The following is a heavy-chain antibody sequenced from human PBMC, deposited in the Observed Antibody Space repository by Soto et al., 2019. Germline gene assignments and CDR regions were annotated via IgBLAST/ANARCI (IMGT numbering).Heavy chain of an antibody. CDR2: IIPIFGTA. CDR1: GGTFSSYA. Sequence: QVQLVQSGAEVKKPGSSVKVSCKASGGTFSSYAISWVRQAPGQGLEWMGGIIPIFGTANYAQKFQGRVKLTAADSTSTSKMDRSSLRPEDSAVYYCARDARELPQYYYDSSGHYYNWFDPWGQGTLVTVSS. J-gene: IGHJ5*02. D-gene: IGHD3-22*01. CDR3: ARDARELPQYYYDSSGHYYNWFDP. V-gene: IGHV1-69*01.